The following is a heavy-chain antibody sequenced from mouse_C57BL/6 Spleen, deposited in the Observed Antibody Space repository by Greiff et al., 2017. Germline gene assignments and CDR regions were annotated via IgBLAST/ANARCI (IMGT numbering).Heavy chain of an antibody. D-gene: IGHD1-1*01. V-gene: IGHV1-26*01. CDR1: GYTFTDYY. CDR2: INPNNGGT. Sequence: VQLQQSGPELVKPGASVKISCKASGYTFTDYYMNWVKQSPGKSLEWIGDINPNNGGTSYNQKFKGKATLTAVKSSSTAYMELRSLTSEDSAVYYCARLRDYYGSSYDYAMDYWGQGTSVTVSS. J-gene: IGHJ4*01. CDR3: ARLRDYYGSSYDYAMDY.